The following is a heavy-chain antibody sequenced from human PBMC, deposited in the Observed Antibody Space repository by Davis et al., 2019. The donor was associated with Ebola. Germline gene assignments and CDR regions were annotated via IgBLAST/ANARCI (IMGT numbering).Heavy chain of an antibody. CDR3: ARGGVNFFWEWPPVYYYYGMDV. D-gene: IGHD3-3*01. Sequence: ASVKVSCKASGYTFTGYYMHWVRQAPGQGLEWMGWINPNSGGTNYAQKFQGRVTMTRDTSISTAYMELSRLRSDDTAVYYCARGGVNFFWEWPPVYYYYGMDVWGQGTTVTVSS. CDR1: GYTFTGYY. CDR2: INPNSGGT. J-gene: IGHJ6*02. V-gene: IGHV1-2*02.